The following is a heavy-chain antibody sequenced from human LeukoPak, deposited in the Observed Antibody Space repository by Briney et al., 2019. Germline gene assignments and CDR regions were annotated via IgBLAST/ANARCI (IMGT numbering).Heavy chain of an antibody. Sequence: PSETLSLTCTVSGYFISSGYYWGWIRQPPGKGLEWIGTIYPSGSTDYNPSLKSRVTISLDTSKNQFSLKLSSVTAADTAVYYCASNSRGALAYMDVWGKGTTVTISS. J-gene: IGHJ6*03. D-gene: IGHD4-23*01. CDR1: GYFISSGYY. CDR3: ASNSRGALAYMDV. CDR2: IYPSGST. V-gene: IGHV4-38-2*02.